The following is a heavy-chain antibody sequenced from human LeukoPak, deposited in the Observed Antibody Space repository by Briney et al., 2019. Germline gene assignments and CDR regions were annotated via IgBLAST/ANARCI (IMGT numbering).Heavy chain of an antibody. CDR1: GYIFTNYA. V-gene: IGHV7-4-1*02. CDR2: INTNTGNP. Sequence: ASVKVSCKASGYIFTNYAVNWVRQAPGQGLEWMGWINTNTGNPTYAQGFTGRFVFSSDTSVSTAYLQISSLKAEDTAVYYCARVRDCSGGNCYPGEDFDYWGQGTRVTVSS. CDR3: ARVRDCSGGNCYPGEDFDY. D-gene: IGHD2-15*01. J-gene: IGHJ4*02.